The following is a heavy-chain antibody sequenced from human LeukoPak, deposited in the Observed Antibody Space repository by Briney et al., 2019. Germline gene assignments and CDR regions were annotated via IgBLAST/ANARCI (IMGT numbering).Heavy chain of an antibody. CDR3: ARDGAYHDSSGSYYGVGDDY. J-gene: IGHJ4*02. D-gene: IGHD3-22*01. Sequence: ASVKVSCKTSGYTFGSYGITWVRQAPGQGLEWMGWISGYNGDTNYAQKVQGRVTMTTDTSTSTAYMELRSLRSDDTAVYYCARDGAYHDSSGSYYGVGDDYWGQGTLVTVSS. V-gene: IGHV1-18*01. CDR1: GYTFGSYG. CDR2: ISGYNGDT.